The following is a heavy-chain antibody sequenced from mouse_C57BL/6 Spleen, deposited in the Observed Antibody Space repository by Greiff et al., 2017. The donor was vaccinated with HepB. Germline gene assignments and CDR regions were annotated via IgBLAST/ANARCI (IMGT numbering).Heavy chain of an antibody. CDR2: IYPGSGST. D-gene: IGHD2-5*01. J-gene: IGHJ2*01. Sequence: VQLKQPGAELVKPGASVKMSCKASGYTFTSYWITWVKQRPGQGLEWIGDIYPGSGSTNYNEKFKSKATLTVDTSSSTAYMQLSSLTSEDSAVYDCARGGVYSNYVRNYWGQGTTLTVSS. CDR1: GYTFTSYW. V-gene: IGHV1-55*01. CDR3: ARGGVYSNYVRNY.